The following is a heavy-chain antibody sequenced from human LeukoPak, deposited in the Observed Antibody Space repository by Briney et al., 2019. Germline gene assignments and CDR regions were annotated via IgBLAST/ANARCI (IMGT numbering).Heavy chain of an antibody. CDR2: IRYDGSNK. CDR1: EFTFSSFG. Sequence: GGSLRLSCVASEFTFSSFGMHWVRQAPGKGLEWVAFIRYDGSNKYYVDSVKGRFTISRDNSKNTLSLQMNSLRPDDTAVYFCAKGYCSGTSCYSGLDWGQGTLVTVSS. D-gene: IGHD2-2*01. CDR3: AKGYCSGTSCYSGLD. J-gene: IGHJ4*02. V-gene: IGHV3-30*02.